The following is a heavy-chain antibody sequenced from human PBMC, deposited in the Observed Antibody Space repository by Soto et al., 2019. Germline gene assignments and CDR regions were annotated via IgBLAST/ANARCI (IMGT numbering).Heavy chain of an antibody. CDR1: GGSISTSNL. CDR2: VYHSGST. D-gene: IGHD1-1*01. V-gene: IGHV4-4*02. Sequence: QVQLQESGPGLVKPSGTLSLTCAVSGGSISTSNLWSWVRQPPGKGLEWIGEVYHSGSTNYNPSFKSRVAMSVDKSKNQFSLKLNSVTAADTALYYCARNSTSGTRFDYWGQGSLVTVSS. CDR3: ARNSTSGTRFDY. J-gene: IGHJ4*02.